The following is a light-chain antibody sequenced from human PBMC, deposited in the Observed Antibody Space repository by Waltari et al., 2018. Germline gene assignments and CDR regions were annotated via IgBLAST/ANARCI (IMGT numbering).Light chain of an antibody. CDR1: QSVRRS. Sequence: SCRASQSVRRSSTWYQQKPGQAPRLLIYDTSTRATGIPDRFSGSGSGTDFSLTISRLEPEDFAVYYCQEYVNLPATFGQGTKVEIK. CDR2: DTS. CDR3: QEYVNLPAT. V-gene: IGKV3-20*01. J-gene: IGKJ1*01.